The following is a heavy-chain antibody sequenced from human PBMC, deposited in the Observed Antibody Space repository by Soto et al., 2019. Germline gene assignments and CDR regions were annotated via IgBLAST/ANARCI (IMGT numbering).Heavy chain of an antibody. CDR3: ARDTETLGPRANDALDI. CDR1: GYTFSAYT. J-gene: IGHJ3*02. D-gene: IGHD3-3*02. V-gene: IGHV1-3*01. CDR2: INDGSGNT. Sequence: QAQLVQSGAEMKKPGASVKVSCKATGYTFSAYTMNWLRQAHGQSLEWMGWINDGSGNTQYSQNLQGRVSITRGTSAITVYMELTGLTSEDTAVYYCARDTETLGPRANDALDIWGQGTMVTVSS.